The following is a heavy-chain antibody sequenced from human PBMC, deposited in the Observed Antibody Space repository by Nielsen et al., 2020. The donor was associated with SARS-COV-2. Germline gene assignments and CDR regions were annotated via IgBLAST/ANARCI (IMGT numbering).Heavy chain of an antibody. CDR1: GFTFSSYA. CDR2: ISYDGSNK. V-gene: IGHV3-30*04. Sequence: GESLKISCAASGFTFSSYAMHWVRQAPGKGLEWVAIISYDGSNKYYADSVKGRFTISRDNSDNTLYLQMNSLRAEDTAVYYCASIGSEYNWNYQTLRRGYFDYWGQGTLVTVSS. J-gene: IGHJ4*02. CDR3: ASIGSEYNWNYQTLRRGYFDY. D-gene: IGHD1-7*01.